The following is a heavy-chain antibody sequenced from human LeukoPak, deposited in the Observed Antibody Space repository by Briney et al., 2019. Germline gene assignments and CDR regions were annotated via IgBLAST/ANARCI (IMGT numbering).Heavy chain of an antibody. V-gene: IGHV4-31*03. J-gene: IGHJ4*02. Sequence: SETLSLTCTVSGGSISSGGYYWSWIRQHPGKGLEWIGYIYYSGSTYYNPSLKSRVTISVDTSKNQFSLKLSSVTAADTAVYYCARATVNYYGSGSYPLYYFDYWGQGTLVTVSS. CDR2: IYYSGST. CDR3: ARATVNYYGSGSYPLYYFDY. CDR1: GGSISSGGYY. D-gene: IGHD3-10*01.